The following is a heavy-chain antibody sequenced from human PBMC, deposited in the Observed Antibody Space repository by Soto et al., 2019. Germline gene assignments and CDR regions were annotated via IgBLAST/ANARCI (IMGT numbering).Heavy chain of an antibody. CDR2: IYWNDDK. V-gene: IGHV2-5*01. D-gene: IGHD4-17*01. CDR1: GFSLSTSGVG. CDR3: AHRTTLPRHYSYYGMDV. J-gene: IGHJ6*02. Sequence: SGPTLVNPPQTLTLTCTFSGFSLSTSGVGVGWIRQPPGKALEWLALIYWNDDKRYSPSLKSRLTITKDTSKNQVVLTMTNMDPVDTATYYCAHRTTLPRHYSYYGMDVWGQGTTVTVSS.